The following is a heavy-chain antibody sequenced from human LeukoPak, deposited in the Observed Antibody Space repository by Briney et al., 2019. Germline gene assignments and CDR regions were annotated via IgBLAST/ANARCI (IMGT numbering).Heavy chain of an antibody. D-gene: IGHD5-24*01. CDR2: INSDGSST. J-gene: IGHJ4*02. CDR3: ALEGDGYNGPDY. CDR1: GFTFSSYW. Sequence: QPGGSLRLSCAASGFTFSSYWMHWVRQAPGKGLVWVSRINSDGSSTSYADSVRGRFTISRDNSKNTVYLQINSLRVEDTAVYYCALEGDGYNGPDYWGQGTLVTVSS. V-gene: IGHV3-74*01.